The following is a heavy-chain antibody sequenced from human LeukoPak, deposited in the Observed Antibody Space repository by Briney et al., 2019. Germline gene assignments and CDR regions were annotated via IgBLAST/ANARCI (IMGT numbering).Heavy chain of an antibody. CDR3: ATWRTAKTGFDY. CDR1: GGSISNNNYY. D-gene: IGHD1-1*01. V-gene: IGHV4-39*01. CDR2: IYYSGSS. Sequence: PSETLSLTCTVSGGSISNNNYYWAWIRQPPGKGLERIGSIYYSGSSYYNPSLKSRVTISVDTSKNQFSLRLSSVTDADTAVYYCATWRTAKTGFDYWGQGTLVTVSS. J-gene: IGHJ4*02.